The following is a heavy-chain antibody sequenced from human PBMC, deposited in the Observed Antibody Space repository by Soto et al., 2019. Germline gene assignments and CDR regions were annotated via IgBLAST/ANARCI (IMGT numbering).Heavy chain of an antibody. Sequence: SETLSLTCAVSGGSISSSNWWSWVRQPPGKGLEWIGEIYHSGSTNYNPSLKSRVTILVDKSKNQFSLKLSSVTAADTAVYYCASHSSGWYNYWGQGTLVTVSS. J-gene: IGHJ4*02. CDR3: ASHSSGWYNY. CDR2: IYHSGST. V-gene: IGHV4-4*02. CDR1: GGSISSSNW. D-gene: IGHD6-19*01.